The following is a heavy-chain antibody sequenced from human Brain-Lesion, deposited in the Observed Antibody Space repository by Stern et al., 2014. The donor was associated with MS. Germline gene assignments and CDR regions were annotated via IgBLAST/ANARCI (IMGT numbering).Heavy chain of an antibody. CDR1: GFTFGTYW. CDR2: ITEDGTEK. J-gene: IGHJ6*02. D-gene: IGHD3-3*01. CDR3: ARVYNTIYGIVTQRGSGMDV. V-gene: IGHV3-7*01. Sequence: EVQLLESGGGLVQPGGSLTISCTAAGFTFGTYWMTWVRQAPGKGLEWVANITEDGTEKNYVDSVKGRFTISRDNARNSLYLQMNSLRVEDTALYYCARVYNTIYGIVTQRGSGMDVWGQGTTVIVSS.